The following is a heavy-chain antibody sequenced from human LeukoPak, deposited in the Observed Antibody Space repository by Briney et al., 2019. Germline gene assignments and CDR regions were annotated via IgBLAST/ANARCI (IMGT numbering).Heavy chain of an antibody. Sequence: ASVKVSCKASGYTFTGYYMHWVRQAPGQGLEWMGWINPNSGGTNYAQKFQGWVTMTRDTSISTAYMELSRLRSDDTAVYYCARDKRDGYYGMDVWGQGTTVTVSS. V-gene: IGHV1-2*04. CDR3: ARDKRDGYYGMDV. J-gene: IGHJ6*02. CDR2: INPNSGGT. CDR1: GYTFTGYY. D-gene: IGHD4-17*01.